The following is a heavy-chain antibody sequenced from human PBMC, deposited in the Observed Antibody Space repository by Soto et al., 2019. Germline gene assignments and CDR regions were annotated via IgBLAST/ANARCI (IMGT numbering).Heavy chain of an antibody. CDR2: ISGSGGST. CDR1: GFAFSSYT. D-gene: IGHD2-2*01. J-gene: IGHJ6*03. Sequence: GGSLTLSCAASGFAFSSYTMSWVRQAPGKGQEWVSAISGSGGSTYYADSVKGRFTISRDNSKNTLYLQMNSLRAEDTAVYYCAKDCSSTSCYLLRYYYYYMDVWGKGTTVTVSS. CDR3: AKDCSSTSCYLLRYYYYYMDV. V-gene: IGHV3-23*01.